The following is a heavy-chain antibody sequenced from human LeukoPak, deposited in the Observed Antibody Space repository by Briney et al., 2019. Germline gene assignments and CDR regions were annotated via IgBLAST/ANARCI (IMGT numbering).Heavy chain of an antibody. J-gene: IGHJ4*02. CDR1: GFTVSSDY. CDR2: IYSGGST. D-gene: IGHD3-22*01. V-gene: IGHV3-53*01. Sequence: QPGGSLRLSCAASGFTVSSDYMSWVRQAPGKGLEWVSVIYSGGSTYYADSVKGRFTISRDNSKNTLYLQMNSLRAEDTAVYYCAREFRTYYYDSSGPLGYWGQGTLVTVSS. CDR3: AREFRTYYYDSSGPLGY.